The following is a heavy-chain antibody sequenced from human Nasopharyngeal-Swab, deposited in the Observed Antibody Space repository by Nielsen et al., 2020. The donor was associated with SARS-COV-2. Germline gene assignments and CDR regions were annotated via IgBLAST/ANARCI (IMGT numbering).Heavy chain of an antibody. CDR2: LMVNIDTT. CDR1: AETTFSYG. J-gene: IGHJ4*02. V-gene: IGHV1-18*01. CDR3: ARGSTLIDY. Sequence: ASLQNTCYASAETTFSYGISWLVHPPGHGIEWMGWLMVNIDTTNYSQNLQCRVTMTTETSTSTAYMVLRNLRSDDTAVYYCARGSTLIDYWGQGTLVTVSS. D-gene: IGHD1-26*01.